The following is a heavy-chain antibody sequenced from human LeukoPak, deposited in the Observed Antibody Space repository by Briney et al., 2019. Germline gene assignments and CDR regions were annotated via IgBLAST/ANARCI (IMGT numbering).Heavy chain of an antibody. Sequence: SETLSLTCTVSGGSISSSSYYWGWIRQPPGKGLEWIGSIYYSGSTYYNPSLKSRVTISVDTSKNQFSLKLSSVTAADTTVYYCARGSGSSWSRVFFDYWGQGTLVTVSS. D-gene: IGHD6-13*01. J-gene: IGHJ4*02. CDR2: IYYSGST. CDR1: GGSISSSSYY. CDR3: ARGSGSSWSRVFFDY. V-gene: IGHV4-39*01.